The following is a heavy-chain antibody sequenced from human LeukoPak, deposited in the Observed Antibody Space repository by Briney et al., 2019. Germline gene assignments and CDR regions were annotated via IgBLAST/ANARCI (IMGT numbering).Heavy chain of an antibody. Sequence: RSLRLSCAASGFTFSSYGMHWVRQAPGKGLEWISYIGIDSGNTNYADSVKGRFTISGDKAKNSLYLQMNSLRVEDTAVYYCARDYKYAFDNWGQGTLVTVSS. CDR2: IGIDSGNT. CDR1: GFTFSSYG. V-gene: IGHV3-48*01. D-gene: IGHD5-24*01. CDR3: ARDYKYAFDN. J-gene: IGHJ4*02.